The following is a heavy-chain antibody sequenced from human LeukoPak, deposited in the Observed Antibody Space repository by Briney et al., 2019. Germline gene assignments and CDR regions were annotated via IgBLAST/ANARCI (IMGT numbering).Heavy chain of an antibody. CDR1: GGSISSDY. V-gene: IGHV4-59*04. CDR3: ARHASVDGNWPRPLDY. D-gene: IGHD6-19*01. J-gene: IGHJ4*02. CDR2: IYYSGST. Sequence: PSETLSLTCTVSGGSISSDYWTWIRQPPGKGLEWIGNIYYSGSTYYKPSLKTRVTISVDTSKNQFSLKLTSVTAADTAVYYCARHASVDGNWPRPLDYWGQGSLVTVSS.